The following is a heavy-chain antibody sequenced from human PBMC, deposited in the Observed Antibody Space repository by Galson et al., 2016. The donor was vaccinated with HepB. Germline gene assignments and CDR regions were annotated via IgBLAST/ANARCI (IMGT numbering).Heavy chain of an antibody. V-gene: IGHV4-4*02. CDR2: IFHSGRV. D-gene: IGHD5-12*01. Sequence: ETLSLTCAVSGGSISSSDWWSWVRPPPGQGLEWIGQIFHSGRVNYTPSLASRVTISVDTSNNHFSLRLTSVTAADTALYYCARQYRGGPSDFWGQGTLVTVSS. CDR1: GGSISSSDW. CDR3: ARQYRGGPSDF. J-gene: IGHJ4*02.